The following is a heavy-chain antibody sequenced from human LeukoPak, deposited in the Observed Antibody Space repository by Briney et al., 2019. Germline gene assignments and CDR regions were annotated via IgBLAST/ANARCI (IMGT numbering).Heavy chain of an antibody. CDR3: ARGSSGSSLYYYYYMDV. CDR2: IKQDGSEK. Sequence: PGGSLRLSCAASGFTFSSYWMSWVRQAPGKGLEWVANIKQDGSEKYYVDSVKGRFTISRDNAKNSLYLQMNSLRAEDTAVYYCARGSSGSSLYYYYYMDVWGKGTTVTISS. CDR1: GFTFSSYW. V-gene: IGHV3-7*01. D-gene: IGHD1-26*01. J-gene: IGHJ6*03.